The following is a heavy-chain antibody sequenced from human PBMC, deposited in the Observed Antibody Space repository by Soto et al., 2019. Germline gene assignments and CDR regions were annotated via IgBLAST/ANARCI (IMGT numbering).Heavy chain of an antibody. CDR1: GYTFTDYW. V-gene: IGHV5-51*01. CDR3: ARQGQSQSFDI. J-gene: IGHJ3*02. Sequence: GEALKISCKASGYTFTDYWLGWVRQRPGKGPEGMGSISPGDSDTRYRPSFQGQVTFSVDKTIAPAYLQWSSLKASDTAMYYCARQGQSQSFDIWGRGTMVTVSS. CDR2: ISPGDSDT.